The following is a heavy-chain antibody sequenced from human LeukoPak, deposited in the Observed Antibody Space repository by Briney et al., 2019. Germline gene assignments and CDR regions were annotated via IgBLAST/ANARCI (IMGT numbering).Heavy chain of an antibody. D-gene: IGHD3-10*01. J-gene: IGHJ4*02. CDR2: IIPIFGTA. V-gene: IGHV1-69*01. CDR1: GGTFSSYA. CDR3: ARYYYGSGSYYIFDY. Sequence: ASVKVFCKASGGTFSSYAISWVRQAPGQGLEWMGGIIPIFGTANYAQKFQGRVTITADESTSTAYMELSSLRSEDTAVYYCARYYYGSGSYYIFDYWGQGTLVTVSS.